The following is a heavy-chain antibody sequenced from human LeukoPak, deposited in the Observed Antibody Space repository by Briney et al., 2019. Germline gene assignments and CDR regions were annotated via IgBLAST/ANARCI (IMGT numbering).Heavy chain of an antibody. V-gene: IGHV3-21*01. D-gene: IGHD2-2*02. J-gene: IGHJ5*02. CDR1: GFTFSSYS. CDR2: IWSSSSYI. Sequence: GGSLRLSCAASGFTFSSYSMNWVRQAPGKGLEWVSSIWSSSSYIYYADSVKGRFTISRDNAKNSLYLQMNSLRAEDTAVYYCARVPTYCSSTSCYMRSGNWFDPWGQGTLVTVSS. CDR3: ARVPTYCSSTSCYMRSGNWFDP.